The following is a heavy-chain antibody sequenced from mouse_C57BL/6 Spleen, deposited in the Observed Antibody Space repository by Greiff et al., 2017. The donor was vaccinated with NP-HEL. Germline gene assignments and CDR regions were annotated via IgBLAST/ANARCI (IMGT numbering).Heavy chain of an antibody. Sequence: EVKVVESGGGLVKPGGSLKLSCAASGFTFSDYGMHWVRQAPEKGLEWVAYISSSSSTIYYADTVKGRFTISRDNAKNTLFLQMTSLRSEDTAMYYCARPGFIYYYGSSALYAMDYWGQGTSVTVSS. D-gene: IGHD1-1*01. CDR3: ARPGFIYYYGSSALYAMDY. J-gene: IGHJ4*01. V-gene: IGHV5-17*01. CDR1: GFTFSDYG. CDR2: ISSSSSTI.